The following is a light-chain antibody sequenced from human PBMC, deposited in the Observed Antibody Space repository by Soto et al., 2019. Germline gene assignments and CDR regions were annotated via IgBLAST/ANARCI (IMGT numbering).Light chain of an antibody. CDR3: QKYTNVPA. Sequence: DIQMTQSPSSLSASVGDRVTITCRASQGISNYLAWYQQIPGQVPKLLISAASTLQSGVPSRFSGSGSGTDFTLTISSLQADDVATYYCQKYTNVPAFGGGTKVEIK. CDR1: QGISNY. J-gene: IGKJ4*01. V-gene: IGKV1-27*01. CDR2: AAS.